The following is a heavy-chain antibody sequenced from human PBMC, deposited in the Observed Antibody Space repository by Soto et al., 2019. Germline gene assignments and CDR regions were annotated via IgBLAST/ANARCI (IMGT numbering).Heavy chain of an antibody. D-gene: IGHD2-15*01. Sequence: GESLKISCNGSGYSFTSYWIAWVRQMPGKGLEWMGIIYPDDSDTRYSPSFQGQVTFSADKSITTAYLQWRSLKASDTAMYYCARHGFCSGGRCYSSYYYGMDVWGQGNTVNVSS. CDR1: GYSFTSYW. CDR2: IYPDDSDT. V-gene: IGHV5-51*01. CDR3: ARHGFCSGGRCYSSYYYGMDV. J-gene: IGHJ6*02.